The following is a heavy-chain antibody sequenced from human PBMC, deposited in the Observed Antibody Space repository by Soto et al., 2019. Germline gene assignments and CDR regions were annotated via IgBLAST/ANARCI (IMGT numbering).Heavy chain of an antibody. CDR3: ARGRELDFWSGYYTEWFDP. Sequence: GASVKVSCKASGYTFTSYGISWVRQATGQGLEWMGWMNPNSGNTGYAQKFQGRVTMTRNTSISTAYMELSSLRSEDTAVYYCARGRELDFWSGYYTEWFDPWGQGTLVTVSS. CDR1: GYTFTSYG. V-gene: IGHV1-8*02. D-gene: IGHD3-3*01. CDR2: MNPNSGNT. J-gene: IGHJ5*02.